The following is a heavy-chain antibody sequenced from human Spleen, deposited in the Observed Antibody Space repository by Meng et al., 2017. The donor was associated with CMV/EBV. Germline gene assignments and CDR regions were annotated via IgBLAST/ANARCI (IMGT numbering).Heavy chain of an antibody. J-gene: IGHJ5*02. CDR2: INQSRRT. V-gene: IGHV4-4*02. CDR1: GASVSSDRR. Sequence: CAVSGASVSSDRRWGCVRQREGKGMEWKGEINQSRRTNYNPSIKSRVTISKDKSKNRFSLNLSSVTAADTAFYYCASSPNQNPGPWGQGTLVTVSS. D-gene: IGHD1-14*01. CDR3: ASSPNQNPGP.